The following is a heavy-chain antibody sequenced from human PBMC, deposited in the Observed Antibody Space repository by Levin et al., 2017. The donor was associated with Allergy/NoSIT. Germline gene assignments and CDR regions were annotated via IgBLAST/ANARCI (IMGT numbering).Heavy chain of an antibody. CDR3: VRDWGD. CDR1: GFTFSRYG. D-gene: IGHD7-27*01. Sequence: GGSLRLSCVASGFTFSRYGMHWVRQAPGKGLEWVTVISYDGSKKYYADSAKGRFTISRDNAKNTLYLEMNSLRIEDTAIYFCVRDWGDWGQGTLVTVSS. J-gene: IGHJ4*02. CDR2: ISYDGSKK. V-gene: IGHV3-30*04.